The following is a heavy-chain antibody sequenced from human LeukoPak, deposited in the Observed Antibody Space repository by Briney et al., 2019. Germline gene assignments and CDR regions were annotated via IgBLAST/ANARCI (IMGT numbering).Heavy chain of an antibody. J-gene: IGHJ4*02. CDR2: IYSGGNT. CDR1: EFTVSSNY. CDR3: AKPAKTDYADY. Sequence: GGSLRLSCAASEFTVSSNYMNWVRQAPGKGLEWVSVIYSGGNTYYTDSVEGRFTISRDNSKNTLYLQMNSLRAEDTALYYCAKPAKTDYADYWGQGTLVTVSS. V-gene: IGHV3-66*04. D-gene: IGHD1-14*01.